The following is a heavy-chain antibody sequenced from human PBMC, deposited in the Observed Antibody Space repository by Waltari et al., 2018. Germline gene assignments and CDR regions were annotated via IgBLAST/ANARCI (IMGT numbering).Heavy chain of an antibody. D-gene: IGHD6-13*01. CDR1: GFTFSSYW. CDR3: ARDGSSSWYGVDYYYYYGMDV. CDR2: INSDGRST. J-gene: IGHJ6*02. V-gene: IGHV3-74*01. Sequence: EVQLVESGGGLVQPGGSLRLSCAASGFTFSSYWMHWVRQAPGKGLVWVSRINSDGRSTSYADSVKGRFTISRDNAKNTLYLQMNSLRAEDTAVYYCARDGSSSWYGVDYYYYYGMDVWGQGTTVTVSS.